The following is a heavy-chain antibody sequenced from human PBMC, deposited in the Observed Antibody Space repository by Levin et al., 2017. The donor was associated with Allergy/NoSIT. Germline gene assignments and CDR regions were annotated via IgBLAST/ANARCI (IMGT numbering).Heavy chain of an antibody. CDR1: GFTFSSYW. CDR2: IKQDGSEK. D-gene: IGHD3-10*01. Sequence: GESLKISCAASGFTFSSYWMSWVRQAPGKGLEWVANIKQDGSEKYYVDSVKGRFTISRDNAKNSLYLQMNSLRAEDTAVYYCARDGGDYYGSGSYYNAIPWFDPWGQGTLVTVSS. CDR3: ARDGGDYYGSGSYYNAIPWFDP. J-gene: IGHJ5*02. V-gene: IGHV3-7*01.